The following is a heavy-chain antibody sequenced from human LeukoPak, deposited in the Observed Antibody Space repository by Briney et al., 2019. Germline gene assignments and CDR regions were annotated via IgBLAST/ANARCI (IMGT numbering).Heavy chain of an antibody. D-gene: IGHD6-19*01. J-gene: IGHJ5*02. Sequence: SETLSLTCSVSGYSISSAYYWGWIRQPPGKGLEWIGEIYHSGSTNYNPSLKSRVTISVDKSKNQFSLKLSSVTAADTAVYYCARDQRSIAVAVRFDPWGQGTLVTVSS. CDR1: GYSISSAYY. V-gene: IGHV4-38-2*02. CDR2: IYHSGST. CDR3: ARDQRSIAVAVRFDP.